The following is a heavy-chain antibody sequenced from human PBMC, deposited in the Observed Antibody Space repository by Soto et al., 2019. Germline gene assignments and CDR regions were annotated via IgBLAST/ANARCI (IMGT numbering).Heavy chain of an antibody. CDR1: GASTVSHYH. J-gene: IGHJ4*02. V-gene: IGHV4-31*02. CDR3: ALALGPPTGLDY. Sequence: QVQLQESGPGLVKPSQTLSLTCSVSGASTVSHYHWTWIRQPPGTGLEWMVYIFNSGTTFYNPSLTSRRSISMDTSGNHFSLELRSVTAADTAVYYCALALGPPTGLDYWGQGTLVTVSS. D-gene: IGHD6-19*01. CDR2: IFNSGTT.